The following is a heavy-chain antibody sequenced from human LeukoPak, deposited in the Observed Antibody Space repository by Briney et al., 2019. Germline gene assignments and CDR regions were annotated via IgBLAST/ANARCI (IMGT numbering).Heavy chain of an antibody. CDR1: GFTFSSYG. D-gene: IGHD3-22*01. Sequence: GGSLRLSCAASGFTFSSYGMHWVRQAPGKGLEWVAVISYDGSNKYYADSVKGRFTISRDNSKNTLYLQMNSLRAEDTAVYYCAKGYYYDSSGYFDYWGQGTLVTVSS. CDR2: ISYDGSNK. CDR3: AKGYYYDSSGYFDY. J-gene: IGHJ4*02. V-gene: IGHV3-30*18.